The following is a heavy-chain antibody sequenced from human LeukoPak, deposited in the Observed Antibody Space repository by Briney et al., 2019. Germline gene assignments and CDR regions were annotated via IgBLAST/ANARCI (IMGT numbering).Heavy chain of an antibody. Sequence: GESLQISCKGPGYSFTSYWIGCVRQMPGKGLEWMGIIYPADSDTRYSPSFQGQVTISADKYISTAYLQRSSLTASATAIYYRAIAGDCSTFFDYWGQGTLATVS. CDR1: GYSFTSYW. V-gene: IGHV5-51*01. CDR3: AIAGDCSTFFDY. CDR2: IYPADSDT. D-gene: IGHD2-15*01. J-gene: IGHJ4*02.